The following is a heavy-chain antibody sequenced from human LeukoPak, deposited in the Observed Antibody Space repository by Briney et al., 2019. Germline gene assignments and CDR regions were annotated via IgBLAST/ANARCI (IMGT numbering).Heavy chain of an antibody. CDR2: ISFSGANS. J-gene: IGHJ3*01. D-gene: IGHD5-24*01. Sequence: GGSLRPSCAASGFTFSDSAMTWVRQAPGEGLDWVSLISFSGANSYYADSVKGRFTISRDNSKDTLFLQMNSLRAEDTVIYYCARDIQLSSWGLGTMVTASS. V-gene: IGHV3-23*01. CDR1: GFTFSDSA. CDR3: ARDIQLSS.